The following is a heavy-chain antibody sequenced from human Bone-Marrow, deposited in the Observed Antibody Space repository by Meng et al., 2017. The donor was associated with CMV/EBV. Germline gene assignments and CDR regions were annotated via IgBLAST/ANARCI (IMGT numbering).Heavy chain of an antibody. CDR3: ARGGYLIHGMDV. CDR2: IYSGGSST. V-gene: IGHV3-23*03. D-gene: IGHD3-22*01. J-gene: IGHJ6*02. CDR1: RFSFSSYA. Sequence: GGSLRLSCAASRFSFSSYAMSWVRQAPGKALQWVSVIYSGGSSTYYADSVKGRFTISRDNAKNSLYLQMNSLRAEDTAVYYCARGGYLIHGMDVWGQGTTVTVSS.